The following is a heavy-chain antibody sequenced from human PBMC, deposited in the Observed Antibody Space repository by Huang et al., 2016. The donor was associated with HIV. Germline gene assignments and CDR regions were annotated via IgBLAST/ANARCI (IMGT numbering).Heavy chain of an antibody. CDR3: ARGPRIQLWFYSYYFDY. Sequence: QVQLQQWGAGLLKPSETLSLTCAVYGGSFSGYYWSGIRQPPGKGLEWIGEINHSGSTNYNPSLKSRVTISVDTSKNQFTLKLSSVTAADTAVYYCARGPRIQLWFYSYYFDYWGQGTLVTVSS. J-gene: IGHJ4*02. V-gene: IGHV4-34*01. CDR2: INHSGST. D-gene: IGHD5-18*01. CDR1: GGSFSGYY.